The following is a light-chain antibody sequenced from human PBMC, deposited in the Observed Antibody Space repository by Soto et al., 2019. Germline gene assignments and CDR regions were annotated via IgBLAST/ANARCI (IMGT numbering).Light chain of an antibody. J-gene: IGKJ3*01. V-gene: IGKV3-20*01. CDR2: GAS. CDR3: HHYGRSAIFT. Sequence: EIVMTQSPGTLSLSPGERATLSCRASQSVSSNFLAWYQQRPGQAPRLLMDGASSRAAGIPDRFSGSGSGTDFTLTNSRLEPEDFAVYYCHHYGRSAIFTFGPGTTVDIK. CDR1: QSVSSNF.